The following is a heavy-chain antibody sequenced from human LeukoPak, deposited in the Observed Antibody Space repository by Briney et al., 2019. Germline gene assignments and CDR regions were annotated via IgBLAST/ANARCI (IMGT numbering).Heavy chain of an antibody. J-gene: IGHJ4*02. CDR1: GFTFSRYW. V-gene: IGHV3-7*01. Sequence: GGSLRLSCAASGFTFSRYWMNWVRQAPGKGLEWVANIREDGSEKYYVDSVKGRFTISRDNTKNLLYLEVSSLRAEDTAVYYRGVVYWGQGTLVTVSS. CDR2: IREDGSEK. CDR3: GVVY.